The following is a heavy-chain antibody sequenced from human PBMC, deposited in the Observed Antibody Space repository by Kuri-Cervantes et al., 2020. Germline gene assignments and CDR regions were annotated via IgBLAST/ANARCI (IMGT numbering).Heavy chain of an antibody. J-gene: IGHJ4*02. CDR3: ARGRGGDY. CDR2: ISGSGGST. Sequence: GESLKISCAASGFTFASYTMTWVRQAPGKGLEWVSAISGSGGSTYYADSVKGRFTISRDNSKNTLYLQMSSLRVEDTAVYYCARGRGGDYWGQGTLVTVSS. CDR1: GFTFASYT. D-gene: IGHD3-16*01. V-gene: IGHV3-23*01.